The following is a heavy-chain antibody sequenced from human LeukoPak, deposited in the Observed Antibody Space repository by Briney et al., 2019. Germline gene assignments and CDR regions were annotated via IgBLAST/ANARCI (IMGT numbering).Heavy chain of an antibody. CDR2: ISERGGST. J-gene: IGHJ4*02. Sequence: GGSLRLSCAASGFTFSSYSMNWVRQAPGKGLEWVSGISERGGSTNYADSVKGRFIISRDNAKNTLYLQMNSLRAEDTAVYYCARDLLGNWGQGTLVTVSS. CDR3: ARDLLGN. D-gene: IGHD3-16*01. CDR1: GFTFSSYS. V-gene: IGHV3-23*01.